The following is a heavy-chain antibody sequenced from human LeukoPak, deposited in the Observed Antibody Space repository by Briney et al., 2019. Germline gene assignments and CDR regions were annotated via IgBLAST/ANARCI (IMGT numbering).Heavy chain of an antibody. CDR3: ARGAAGYSYG. V-gene: IGHV4-59*01. Sequence: SETLSLTCTVSGGSISSYYWSWIRQPLGKGLEWIGHIYYSGSTNYNPSLKSRVTISIDTSKNQFSLRLSSVTAADTAVYYCARGAAGYSYGWGQGTLVTVSS. CDR1: GGSISSYY. D-gene: IGHD5-18*01. J-gene: IGHJ4*02. CDR2: IYYSGST.